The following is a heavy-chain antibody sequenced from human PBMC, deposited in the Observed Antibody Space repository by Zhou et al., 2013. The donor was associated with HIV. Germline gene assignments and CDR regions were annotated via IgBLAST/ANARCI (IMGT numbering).Heavy chain of an antibody. D-gene: IGHD6-13*01. V-gene: IGHV1-69*04. CDR2: IIPILGIA. CDR3: AITKRDSSSWWVY. Sequence: QVQLVQSGAEVKKPGSSVKVSCKASGGTFSSYAISWVRQAPGQGLEWMGRIIPILGIANYAQKFQGRVTITADKSTSTAYMELSSLRSEDTAVYYCAITKRDSSSWWVYWGQGTPGSPSPQ. J-gene: IGHJ4*02. CDR1: GGTFSSYA.